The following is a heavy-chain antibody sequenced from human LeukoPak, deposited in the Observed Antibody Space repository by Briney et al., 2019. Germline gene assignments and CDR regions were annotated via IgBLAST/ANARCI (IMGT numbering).Heavy chain of an antibody. D-gene: IGHD2-15*01. J-gene: IGHJ4*02. Sequence: RPSETLSLTCAVYGGSFSGYYWSWIRQPPGKGLEWIGEINHSGSTNYNPSLKSRVTISVDTSKNQFPLKLSSVTAADTAVYYCARGALLGYCSGGSCKDFDYWGQGTLVTVSS. V-gene: IGHV4-34*01. CDR1: GGSFSGYY. CDR2: INHSGST. CDR3: ARGALLGYCSGGSCKDFDY.